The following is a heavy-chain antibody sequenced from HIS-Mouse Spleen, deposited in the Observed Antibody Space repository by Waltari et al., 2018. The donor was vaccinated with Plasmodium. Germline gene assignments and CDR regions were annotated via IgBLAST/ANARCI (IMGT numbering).Heavy chain of an antibody. CDR2: IYYSGST. Sequence: QLQLQESGPGLVKPSETLSLTFPVPGGASRSSIYHGGWIRQPPGKGLEWIGSIYYSGSTYYNPSLKSRVTISVDTSKNQFSLKLSSVTAADTAVYYCARDRITGTSYFDYWGQGTLVTVSS. CDR1: GGASRSSIYH. J-gene: IGHJ4*02. D-gene: IGHD1-7*01. V-gene: IGHV4-39*07. CDR3: ARDRITGTSYFDY.